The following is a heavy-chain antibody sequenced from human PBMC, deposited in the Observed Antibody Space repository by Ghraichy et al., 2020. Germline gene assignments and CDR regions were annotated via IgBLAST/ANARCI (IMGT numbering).Heavy chain of an antibody. Sequence: SETLSLTCTVSGGSISSYYWSWIRQPPGKGLEWIGYIYTSGSTNYNPSLKSRVTISVDTSKNQFSLKLSSVTAADTAVYYCAINPTRDYGDYGLWGQGTLVTVSS. D-gene: IGHD4-17*01. V-gene: IGHV4-4*09. J-gene: IGHJ4*02. CDR3: AINPTRDYGDYGL. CDR2: IYTSGST. CDR1: GGSISSYY.